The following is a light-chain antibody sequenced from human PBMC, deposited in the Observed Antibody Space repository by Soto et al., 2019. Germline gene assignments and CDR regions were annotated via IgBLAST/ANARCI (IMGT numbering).Light chain of an antibody. J-gene: IGKJ1*01. CDR1: QSVSRW. V-gene: IGKV1-5*01. Sequence: DIQMTQSPSTLSASVGDTVTITCRASQSVSRWLNWYQQKPGKAPRLLIYEASNLESGVPMRFSGSGSGTEFVLTITSLQPADSATYYCQQFNSKVWTFDQGTRVEI. CDR3: QQFNSKVWT. CDR2: EAS.